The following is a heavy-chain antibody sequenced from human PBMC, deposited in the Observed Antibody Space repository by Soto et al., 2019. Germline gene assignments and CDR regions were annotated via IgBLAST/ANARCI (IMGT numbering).Heavy chain of an antibody. Sequence: QLGGSLRLSCAASGFTFSSYAMSWVRQAPGKGLEWVSAISGSGGSTYYADSVKGRFTISRDNSKNTLYLQMNSLRAEDTAVYYCAKMTSSVAGTESWFDPWGQGTLVTVSS. D-gene: IGHD6-19*01. V-gene: IGHV3-23*01. CDR1: GFTFSSYA. CDR3: AKMTSSVAGTESWFDP. CDR2: ISGSGGST. J-gene: IGHJ5*02.